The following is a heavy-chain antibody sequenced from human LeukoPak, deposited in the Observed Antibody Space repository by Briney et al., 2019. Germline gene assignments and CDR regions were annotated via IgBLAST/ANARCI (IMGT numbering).Heavy chain of an antibody. J-gene: IGHJ4*02. D-gene: IGHD4-17*01. CDR3: ARVASDYLVFDY. Sequence: SETLSLTCTVSGYSISSGYYWGWIRQPPGKGLEWIGSIYHSGSTYYNPSLKSRVTISVDTSKNQFSLKLSSVTAADTAVYYCARVASDYLVFDYWGQGTLVTVSS. CDR1: GYSISSGYY. V-gene: IGHV4-38-2*02. CDR2: IYHSGST.